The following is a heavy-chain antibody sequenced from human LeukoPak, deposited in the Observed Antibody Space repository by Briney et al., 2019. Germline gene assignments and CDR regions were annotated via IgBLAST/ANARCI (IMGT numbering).Heavy chain of an antibody. CDR1: GGTFSSYA. J-gene: IGHJ4*02. CDR2: IIPIFGTA. D-gene: IGHD2-21*02. CDR3: ARGPYCGGDCYPGY. Sequence: ASVKVSCKASGGTFSSYAISWVRQAPGQGLEWMGGIIPIFGTANYAQKFQGRVTITADESTSTAYMELSSLRSEDTAVYYCARGPYCGGDCYPGYWGQGTLVTVSS. V-gene: IGHV1-69*13.